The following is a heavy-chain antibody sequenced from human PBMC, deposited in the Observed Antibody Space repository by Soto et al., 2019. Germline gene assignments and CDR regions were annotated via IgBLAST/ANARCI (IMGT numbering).Heavy chain of an antibody. CDR2: ISAYNGNT. D-gene: IGHD3-22*01. CDR1: GYTFTSYG. Sequence: ASVKVSCKASGYTFTSYGISWVRQAPGQGLEWMGWISAYNGNTNYAQKLQGRVTMTTDTSTSTAYMELRSLRSDDTAVYYCARDGWTYYYDSSGYYLDYWGQGTLVTVSS. CDR3: ARDGWTYYYDSSGYYLDY. V-gene: IGHV1-18*04. J-gene: IGHJ4*02.